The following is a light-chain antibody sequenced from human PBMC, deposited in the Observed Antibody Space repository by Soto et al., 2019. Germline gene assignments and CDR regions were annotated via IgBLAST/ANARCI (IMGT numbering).Light chain of an antibody. CDR1: NNDIGVYDF. Sequence: LTQPPSALGSPGQSVTISCTGTNNDIGVYDFVSWYQHHPGKAPRLIIYEVVQRPSGVPDRFSGSKSGNTASLTVSGLQAADEADYFCKSYAGSNTYVFGSGTTVTVL. CDR3: KSYAGSNTYV. V-gene: IGLV2-8*01. CDR2: EVV. J-gene: IGLJ1*01.